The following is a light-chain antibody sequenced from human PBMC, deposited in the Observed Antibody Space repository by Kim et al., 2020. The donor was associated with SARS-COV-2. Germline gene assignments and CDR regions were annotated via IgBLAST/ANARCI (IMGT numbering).Light chain of an antibody. Sequence: VSPGQTGSITCSGDKLGDKYVCWYQQKPGQSLVLVIYQDNKRPSGIPERFSGSNSGNTATLTISGTQAMDEADYYCQAWDSGSHVVFGGGTQLTVL. CDR2: QDN. CDR3: QAWDSGSHVV. V-gene: IGLV3-1*01. CDR1: KLGDKY. J-gene: IGLJ2*01.